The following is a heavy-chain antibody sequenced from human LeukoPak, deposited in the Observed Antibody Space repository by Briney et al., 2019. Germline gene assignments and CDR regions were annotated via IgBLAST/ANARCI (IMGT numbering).Heavy chain of an antibody. D-gene: IGHD5-18*01. CDR1: GFTFSSYA. V-gene: IGHV3-23*01. J-gene: IGHJ4*02. CDR2: ISGSGGST. Sequence: GGSLRLSCAASGFTFSSYAMSWIRQAPGKGLEWVSAISGSGGSTYYADSVKGRFTISRDNSKNTLYLQMNSLRAEDTAVYYCAKLRGYSYGYLDYWGQGTLVTVSS. CDR3: AKLRGYSYGYLDY.